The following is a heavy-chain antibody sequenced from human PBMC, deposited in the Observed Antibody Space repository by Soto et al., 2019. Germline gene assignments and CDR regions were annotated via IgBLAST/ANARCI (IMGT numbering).Heavy chain of an antibody. Sequence: QSQTLSLTCAISGDSVSSNSAAWNWIRQSPSRGLEWLGRTYYRSKWYNDYAVSVKSRITINPDTSKNQFSLQLNSMTPEDTAVYYCARGEAYSSSLFRFDPWGQGTLVTVSS. J-gene: IGHJ5*02. V-gene: IGHV6-1*01. CDR3: ARGEAYSSSLFRFDP. CDR2: TYYRSKWYN. D-gene: IGHD6-13*01. CDR1: GDSVSSNSAA.